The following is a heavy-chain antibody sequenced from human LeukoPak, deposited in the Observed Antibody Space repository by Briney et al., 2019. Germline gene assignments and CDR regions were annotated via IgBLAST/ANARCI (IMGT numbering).Heavy chain of an antibody. Sequence: PGASLRLSCAASGFTFSNYAMSWVRQAPGKGLEWVSAIVGSSSSTYYADSVKGRFTISRDNSKNTLYLQLNRLRAEDTAVYYCAKWGDYDILTGYYDSDYWGQGTLVTVSS. CDR2: IVGSSSST. CDR3: AKWGDYDILTGYYDSDY. J-gene: IGHJ4*02. D-gene: IGHD3-9*01. V-gene: IGHV3-23*01. CDR1: GFTFSNYA.